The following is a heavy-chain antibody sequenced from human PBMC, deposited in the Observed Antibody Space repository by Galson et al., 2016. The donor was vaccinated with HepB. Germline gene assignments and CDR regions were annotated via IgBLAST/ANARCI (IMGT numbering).Heavy chain of an antibody. CDR3: ARDQGESASFDY. V-gene: IGHV3-66*02. CDR2: IYSGGST. Sequence: SLRLSCAASAFTVSTNYMSWVRQAPGKGLEWVSVIYSGGSTYYADSVKGRFTISRDNSKNTLYLQMNSLRVEDTAVYYCARDQGESASFDYWGQGTRVTVSS. J-gene: IGHJ4*02. CDR1: AFTVSTNY.